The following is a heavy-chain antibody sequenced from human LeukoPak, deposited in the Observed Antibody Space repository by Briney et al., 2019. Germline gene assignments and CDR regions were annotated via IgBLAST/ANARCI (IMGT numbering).Heavy chain of an antibody. CDR3: ARRFNYYDSSGYYEGFYFDY. D-gene: IGHD3-22*01. J-gene: IGHJ4*02. CDR2: ISAY. Sequence: GASMKVSCKASGYTFTSYGISWVRQAPGQGLEWMGWISAYAQKFQGRVTMTTDTSTSTAYMELRSLRSDDTAVYYCARRFNYYDSSGYYEGFYFDYWGQGTLVTVSS. V-gene: IGHV1-18*01. CDR1: GYTFTSYG.